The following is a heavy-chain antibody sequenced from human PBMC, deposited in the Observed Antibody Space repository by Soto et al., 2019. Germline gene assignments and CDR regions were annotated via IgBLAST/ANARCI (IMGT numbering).Heavy chain of an antibody. V-gene: IGHV4-61*01. CDR2: IYYNGLT. J-gene: IGHJ4*02. CDR1: GDSVNSENSY. D-gene: IGHD6-19*01. CDR3: ARDAAVPGESDRFDY. Sequence: SETLSLTCTVSGDSVNSENSYWNWIRQAPGKGPEWIGYIYYNGLTDYNPSLKSRVTMSVDTSKNEFSLKLTSLTAADTAIYYCARDAAVPGESDRFDYWGQGTLVTVSS.